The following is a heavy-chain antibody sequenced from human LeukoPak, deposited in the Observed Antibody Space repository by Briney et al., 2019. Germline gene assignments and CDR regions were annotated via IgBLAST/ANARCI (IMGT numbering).Heavy chain of an antibody. CDR3: ASRPAIWSGYYLP. D-gene: IGHD3-3*01. CDR2: INSSGSTI. V-gene: IGHV3-11*04. Sequence: GGSLRLSCAASGFTFSGYYMSWIRQAPGKELEWVSYINSSGSTIDYADSVKGRITISRDSAKDSLYLQMNSRRAEDTAGYYCASRPAIWSGYYLPSGEGTQVTVSS. CDR1: GFTFSGYY. J-gene: IGHJ5*02.